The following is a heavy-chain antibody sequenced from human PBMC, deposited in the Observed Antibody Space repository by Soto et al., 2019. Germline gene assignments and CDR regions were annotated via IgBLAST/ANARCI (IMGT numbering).Heavy chain of an antibody. CDR1: GDSVSSNSAA. V-gene: IGHV6-1*01. D-gene: IGHD2-2*01. CDR3: ARGRRGTGKRIVVVPAASHDAFDI. Sequence: SETLSLTCAISGDSVSSNSAAWNWIRQSPSRGLEWLGRTYYRSKWYNDYAVSVKSRITINPDTSKNQFSLQLNSVTPEDTAVYYCARGRRGTGKRIVVVPAASHDAFDIWGQGTMVTVSS. J-gene: IGHJ3*02. CDR2: TYYRSKWYN.